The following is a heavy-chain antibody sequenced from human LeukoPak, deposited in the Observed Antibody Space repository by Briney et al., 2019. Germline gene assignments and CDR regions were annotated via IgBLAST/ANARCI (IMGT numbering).Heavy chain of an antibody. CDR1: GFTFSNAW. Sequence: GGSLRLSCAASGFTFSNAWMSWVRQAPGKGLEWVGRIKSKTDGGTTDYAAPVKGRFTISRDDSKNTLYLQMNSLKTEDTAVYYCTSRSSWYEVYYYYYGMDVWGQGTTVTVSS. J-gene: IGHJ6*02. CDR3: TSRSSWYEVYYYYYGMDV. CDR2: IKSKTDGGTT. D-gene: IGHD6-13*01. V-gene: IGHV3-15*01.